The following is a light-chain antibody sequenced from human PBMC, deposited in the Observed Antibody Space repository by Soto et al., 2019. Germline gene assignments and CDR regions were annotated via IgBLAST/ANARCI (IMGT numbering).Light chain of an antibody. CDR2: GAS. J-gene: IGKJ2*01. Sequence: EIVLTQSPGTLSLSPGEGATLSCRASQTVSSNDLAWYQQRPGQAPRLLISGASNRATGIPDRFSGSGSGTDFTLTISRLEPEDIAVYYCQHYRGSPPMYTFGQGTKLDIK. CDR1: QTVSSND. CDR3: QHYRGSPPMYT. V-gene: IGKV3-20*01.